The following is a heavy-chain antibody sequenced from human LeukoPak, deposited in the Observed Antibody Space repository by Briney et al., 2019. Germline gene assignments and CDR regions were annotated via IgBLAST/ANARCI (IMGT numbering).Heavy chain of an antibody. J-gene: IGHJ4*02. CDR3: ARWLQFGYYFDY. V-gene: IGHV1-2*02. CDR1: GYTFTSYG. D-gene: IGHD5-24*01. Sequence: ASVKVSCKASGYTFTSYGISWVRQAPGQGLEWMGWINPNSGGTNYAQKFQGRVTMTRDTSISTAYMELSRLRSDDTAVYYCARWLQFGYYFDYWGQGTLVTVSS. CDR2: INPNSGGT.